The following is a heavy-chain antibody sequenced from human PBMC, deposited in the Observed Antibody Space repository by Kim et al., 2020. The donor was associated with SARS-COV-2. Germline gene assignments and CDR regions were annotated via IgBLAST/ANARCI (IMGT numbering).Heavy chain of an antibody. D-gene: IGHD4-17*01. CDR3: ARGSRPTVVTPPFDY. V-gene: IGHV1-69*13. CDR2: IIPIFGTA. CDR1: GGTFSSYA. Sequence: SVKVSCKASGGTFSSYAISWVRQAPGQGLEWMGGIIPIFGTANYAQKFQGRVTITADESTSTAYMELSSLRSEDTAVYYCARGSRPTVVTPPFDYWGQGTLVTVSS. J-gene: IGHJ4*02.